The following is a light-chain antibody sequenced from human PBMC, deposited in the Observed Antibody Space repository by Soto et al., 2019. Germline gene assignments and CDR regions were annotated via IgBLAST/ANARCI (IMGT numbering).Light chain of an antibody. V-gene: IGKV1-39*01. CDR3: QQRSNLVS. CDR2: AAS. Sequence: DIQMTQSPSSLSASVGDRVTITCRASQSISSYLNWYQQKPGKAPKLLIYAASSLQSGVPSRFSGSGSGTDFTLTISSLEPEDFAVYYCQQRSNLVSFGPGTRLEIK. CDR1: QSISSY. J-gene: IGKJ5*01.